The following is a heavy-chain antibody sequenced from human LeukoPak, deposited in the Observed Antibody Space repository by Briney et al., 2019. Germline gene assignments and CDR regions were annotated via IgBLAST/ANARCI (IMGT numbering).Heavy chain of an antibody. CDR1: GGTFSSYG. J-gene: IGHJ4*02. Sequence: ASVKVSCKASGGTFSSYGISWVRQAPGQGLEWMGIINPSGGSTSYAQKFQGRVTMTRDTSISTAYMELSRLRSDDTAVYYCARVHYYDSSGSDYWGQGTLVTVSS. CDR3: ARVHYYDSSGSDY. V-gene: IGHV1-46*01. D-gene: IGHD3-22*01. CDR2: INPSGGST.